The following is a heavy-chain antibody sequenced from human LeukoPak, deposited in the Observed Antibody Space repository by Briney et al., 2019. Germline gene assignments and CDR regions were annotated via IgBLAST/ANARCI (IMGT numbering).Heavy chain of an antibody. Sequence: GSVKPTCRASGYPLNSYGTSWVRPANGQGLEWMGWISAYNGNTNYAQKLQGRVTMTTDTSTSTAYMELRSLRSDDTAVYYCARDRYSSSWYEAYYYYYYGMDVWGQGTTVTVSS. CDR2: ISAYNGNT. CDR3: ARDRYSSSWYEAYYYYYYGMDV. D-gene: IGHD6-13*01. CDR1: GYPLNSYG. V-gene: IGHV1-18*01. J-gene: IGHJ6*02.